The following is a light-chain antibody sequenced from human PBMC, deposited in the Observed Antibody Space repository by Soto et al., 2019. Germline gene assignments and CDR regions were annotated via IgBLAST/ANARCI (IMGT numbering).Light chain of an antibody. CDR2: DAS. Sequence: DIQMTQSPSIVSASVGDRVTITCRASQTIGTRLAWYQRKPGKALKFLIYDASTLESGVPLRFSGSGSGTEFTLTISSLQPDDLATYYCQQYHSLYTFGQGTNLEIK. CDR1: QTIGTR. CDR3: QQYHSLYT. V-gene: IGKV1-5*01. J-gene: IGKJ2*01.